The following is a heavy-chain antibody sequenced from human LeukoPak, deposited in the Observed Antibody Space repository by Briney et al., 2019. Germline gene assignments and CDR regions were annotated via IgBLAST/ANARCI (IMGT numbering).Heavy chain of an antibody. J-gene: IGHJ4*02. CDR2: IIPIFGTA. CDR1: GGTFSSYA. V-gene: IGHV1-69*05. D-gene: IGHD2-15*01. CDR3: ARENCSGGSCYFDTLAYFDY. Sequence: SVKVSCKASGGTFSSYAIGWVRQAPGQGLEWMGRIIPIFGTANYAQKFQGRVTITTDESTSTAYMELSSLRSEDTAVYYCARENCSGGSCYFDTLAYFDYWGQGTLVTVSS.